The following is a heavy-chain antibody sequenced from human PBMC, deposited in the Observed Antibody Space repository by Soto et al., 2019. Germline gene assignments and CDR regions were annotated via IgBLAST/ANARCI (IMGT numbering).Heavy chain of an antibody. D-gene: IGHD3-3*01. CDR2: ISAYNGNT. CDR3: ARLRITIFGVVISPDDY. J-gene: IGHJ4*02. Sequence: QVQLVQSGAEVKKPGASVKVSCKASGYTFTSYGISWVRQAPGQGLEWMGWISAYNGNTNYAQKLQGRVTMTTDTSTSTASMELRSLRSDDTAVYYCARLRITIFGVVISPDDYWGQGTLVTVSS. V-gene: IGHV1-18*01. CDR1: GYTFTSYG.